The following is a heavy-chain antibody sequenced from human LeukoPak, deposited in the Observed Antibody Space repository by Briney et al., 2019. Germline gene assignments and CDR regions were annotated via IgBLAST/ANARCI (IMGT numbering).Heavy chain of an antibody. V-gene: IGHV3-15*01. CDR2: IKSKTDGGTT. D-gene: IGHD3-22*01. CDR3: TTGHYDSSGYYYDAFDI. CDR1: GFTFSNAW. Sequence: GGSLRLSCAASGFTFSNAWMSWVRQAPGKGLEWVGRIKSKTDGGTTDYAAPVKGRFTISRDDSKNTLYLQMNSLKTEDTAVYYCTTGHYDSSGYYYDAFDIWGRGTMVTVSS. J-gene: IGHJ3*02.